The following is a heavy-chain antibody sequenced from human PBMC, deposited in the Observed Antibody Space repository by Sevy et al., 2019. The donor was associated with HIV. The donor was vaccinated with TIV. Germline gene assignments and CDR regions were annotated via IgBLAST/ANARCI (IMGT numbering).Heavy chain of an antibody. CDR3: ARVGDSYGSRNFDY. D-gene: IGHD5-18*01. V-gene: IGHV4-59*01. Sequence: SETLSLTCTVSGGSISSYYWSWIRQPPGKGLEWIGYIYYSGSTNYNPSLKRRVTISVDTSKNQFSLKLSSVTAADTAVYYCARVGDSYGSRNFDYWGQGTLVTVSS. CDR2: IYYSGST. J-gene: IGHJ4*02. CDR1: GGSISSYY.